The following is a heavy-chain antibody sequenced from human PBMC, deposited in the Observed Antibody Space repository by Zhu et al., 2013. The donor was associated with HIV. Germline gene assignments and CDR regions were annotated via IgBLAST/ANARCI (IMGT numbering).Heavy chain of an antibody. CDR3: LALCSGGSCYAWFDP. J-gene: IGHJ5*02. Sequence: VQLVESGGGVVQPGRSLRLSCAASGFTFSSYAMHWVRQAPGKGLEWVAVISYDGSNKYYADSVKGRFTISRDNSKNTLYLQMNSLRAEDTAVYYCLALCSGGSCYAWFDPWGQGTLVTVSS. V-gene: IGHV3-30-3*01. D-gene: IGHD2-15*01. CDR1: GFTFSSYA. CDR2: ISYDGSNK.